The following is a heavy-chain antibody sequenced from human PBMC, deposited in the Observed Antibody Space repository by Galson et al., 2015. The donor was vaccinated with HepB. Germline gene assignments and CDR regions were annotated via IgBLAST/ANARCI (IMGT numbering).Heavy chain of an antibody. Sequence: SLRLSCAASGFTFSSYAMHWVRQAPGKGLEWVAVISYDGSNKYYADSVKGRFTISRDNSKNTLYLQMNSLRAEDTAVYYCARGKRYGDGYNFYYYGMDVWGQGTTVTVSS. J-gene: IGHJ6*02. CDR2: ISYDGSNK. CDR1: GFTFSSYA. D-gene: IGHD5-24*01. CDR3: ARGKRYGDGYNFYYYGMDV. V-gene: IGHV3-30*04.